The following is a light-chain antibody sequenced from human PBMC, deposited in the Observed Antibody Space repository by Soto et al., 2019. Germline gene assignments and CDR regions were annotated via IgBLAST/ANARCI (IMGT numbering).Light chain of an antibody. V-gene: IGKV3-20*01. CDR3: QQYATSPIT. CDR1: QSLSSRN. Sequence: ELVLTQSPGTLSLSPGERATLSCRASQSLSSRNLAWYQQKPGQAPRPLIYGVSSRATGIPDRFSGSGSGTDFTLTISRLEPEDFAVYYCQQYATSPITFGQGTRLEIK. J-gene: IGKJ5*01. CDR2: GVS.